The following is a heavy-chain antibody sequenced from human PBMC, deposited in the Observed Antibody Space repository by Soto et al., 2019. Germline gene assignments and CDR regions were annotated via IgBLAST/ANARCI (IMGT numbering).Heavy chain of an antibody. Sequence: QVQLVQSGAEVKKPGASVKVSCKASGYTFTSYGISWVRQAPGQGLEWMGWISAYNGNTNYAQKLQGRVTMTTDTRTTTAYTERRSMSSDDTAVYDCARQSGGYHVGWFAPWGQGTLVTVSS. V-gene: IGHV1-18*01. CDR1: GYTFTSYG. D-gene: IGHD1-26*01. J-gene: IGHJ5*02. CDR3: ARQSGGYHVGWFAP. CDR2: ISAYNGNT.